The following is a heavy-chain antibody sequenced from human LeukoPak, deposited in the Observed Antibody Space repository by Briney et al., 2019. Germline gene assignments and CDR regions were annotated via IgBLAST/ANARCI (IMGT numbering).Heavy chain of an antibody. CDR1: GGSISSSVYY. CDR2: IYYSGST. Sequence: SETLSLTCTVSGGSISSSVYYWGWIRQPPGKGLEWIGSIYYSGSTYSNPSLKSRVTISVDTSKNQFSLKVSSVTAADTAVYYCARQLPVDGWRENFDYWGQGTLVTVSS. V-gene: IGHV4-39*01. CDR3: ARQLPVDGWRENFDY. J-gene: IGHJ4*02. D-gene: IGHD5-24*01.